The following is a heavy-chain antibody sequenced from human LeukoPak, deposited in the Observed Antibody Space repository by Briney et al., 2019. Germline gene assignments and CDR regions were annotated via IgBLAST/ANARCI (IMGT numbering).Heavy chain of an antibody. J-gene: IGHJ5*02. Sequence: GGSLRLSCAASGFTFSSYWMSWVRQAPGKGLEWVANIKQDGSEKYYVDSVKGRFTSSRDNAKNSLYLQMNSLRAEDTAVYYCARTLMVRGVIDWFDPWGQGTLVTVSS. CDR3: ARTLMVRGVIDWFDP. CDR2: IKQDGSEK. CDR1: GFTFSSYW. D-gene: IGHD3-10*01. V-gene: IGHV3-7*01.